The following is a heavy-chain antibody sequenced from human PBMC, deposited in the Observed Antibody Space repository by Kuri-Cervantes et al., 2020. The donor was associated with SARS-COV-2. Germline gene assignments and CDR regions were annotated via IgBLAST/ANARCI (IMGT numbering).Heavy chain of an antibody. CDR2: IYHSGST. CDR3: ARVRGHYYDSSGYPDY. Sequence: LETLSLTCAVSGGSISSSNWWSWVRQPPGKGLEWIGEIYHSGSTNYNPSLKSRVTISVDKSKNQFSLKLSSVTAADTAVYYCARVRGHYYDSSGYPDYWGQGTLVTVSS. V-gene: IGHV4-4*02. CDR1: GGSISSSNW. J-gene: IGHJ4*02. D-gene: IGHD3-22*01.